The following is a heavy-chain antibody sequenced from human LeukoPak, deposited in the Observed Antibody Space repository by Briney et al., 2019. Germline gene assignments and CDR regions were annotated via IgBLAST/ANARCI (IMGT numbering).Heavy chain of an antibody. CDR3: ARRVYDVLSGYYTHFDY. V-gene: IGHV3-48*02. D-gene: IGHD3-3*01. CDR1: GFTFSSYS. Sequence: GGSLRLSCAASGFTFSSYSMNWVRQAPGKGLEWVSYISSSSSTIYYADSVKGRFTVSRDNAKNSLYLQMNGLRDEDTAVYYCARRVYDVLSGYYTHFDYWGQGTLVTVSS. CDR2: ISSSSSTI. J-gene: IGHJ4*02.